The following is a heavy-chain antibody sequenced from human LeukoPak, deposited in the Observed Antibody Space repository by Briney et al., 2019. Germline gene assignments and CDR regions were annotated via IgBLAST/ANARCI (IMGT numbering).Heavy chain of an antibody. CDR2: ISYDGSNK. Sequence: GGSLRLSFAASGFTFSSYGMHWVRRAPGKGLEWVAVISYDGSNKYYADSVKGRFTISRDNSKNTLYLQMNSLRAEDTAVYYCAKTPLDYYYGMDVWGKGTTVTVSS. CDR3: AKTPLDYYYGMDV. V-gene: IGHV3-30*18. J-gene: IGHJ6*04. CDR1: GFTFSSYG.